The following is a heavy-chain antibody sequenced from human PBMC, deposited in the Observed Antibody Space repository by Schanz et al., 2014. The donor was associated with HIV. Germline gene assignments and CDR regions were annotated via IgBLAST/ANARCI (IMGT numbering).Heavy chain of an antibody. J-gene: IGHJ4*02. V-gene: IGHV3-23*01. CDR2: ISASGAGT. CDR1: GLTFTNND. CDR3: AKGQRGILWGDIDY. Sequence: EVQLLESGGGLVQPGGSLRLSCSDSGLTFTNNDMTWVRQAPGKGLEWVSAISASGAGTYYAESVKGRFTISRDNSKNMLYLQMNSLRVEDTAVYYCAKGQRGILWGDIDYWGQGTLVTVSS. D-gene: IGHD3-16*01.